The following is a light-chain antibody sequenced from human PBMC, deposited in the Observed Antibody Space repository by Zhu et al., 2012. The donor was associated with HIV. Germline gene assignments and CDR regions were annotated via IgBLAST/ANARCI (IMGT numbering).Light chain of an antibody. J-gene: IGKJ1*01. CDR1: HTVASNY. Sequence: EIVLTQSPGTLSLSPGERATLSCRASHTVASNYLAWYQQKPGQAPRLLIYGASSRATGIPDRFVGSGSGTDFTLTISRLEPEDFALYYCQQYATSPRTFGQGTE. CDR3: QQYATSPRT. CDR2: GAS. V-gene: IGKV3-20*01.